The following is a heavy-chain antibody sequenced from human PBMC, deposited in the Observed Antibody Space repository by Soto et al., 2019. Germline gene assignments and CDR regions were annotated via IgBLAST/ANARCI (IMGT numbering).Heavy chain of an antibody. CDR2: ISYDGSNK. Sequence: QVQLVESGGGVVQPGRSLRLSCAASGFTFSSYAMHWVRQAPGKGLEWVAVISYDGSNKYYADSVKGRFTISRDNSKNTLYLQMNSLRAEDTAVYYCARDLTQWLFRDPFQHWGQGTLVTVSS. CDR3: ARDLTQWLFRDPFQH. V-gene: IGHV3-30-3*01. D-gene: IGHD3-22*01. CDR1: GFTFSSYA. J-gene: IGHJ1*01.